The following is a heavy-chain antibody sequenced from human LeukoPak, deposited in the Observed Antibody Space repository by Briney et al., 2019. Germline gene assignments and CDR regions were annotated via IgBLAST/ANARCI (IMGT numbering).Heavy chain of an antibody. CDR1: GGSTSRYH. D-gene: IGHD6-19*01. V-gene: IGHV4-4*07. CDR3: ARNAGSGWDFDY. J-gene: IGHJ4*02. CDR2: IYNSGRT. Sequence: SETLSLTCTVSGGSTSRYHWSWIRQSAGKGLEWIGRIYNSGRTNYNPSLKSRVTMTVDTSRNQFSLTLSSVTAADTAVYYCARNAGSGWDFDYWGQGTLVTVSS.